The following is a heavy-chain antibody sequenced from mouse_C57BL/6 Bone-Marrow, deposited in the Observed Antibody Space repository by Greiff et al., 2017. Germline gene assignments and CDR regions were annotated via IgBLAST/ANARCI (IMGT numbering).Heavy chain of an antibody. CDR2: IDPSDSYT. CDR1: GYTFTSYW. V-gene: IGHV1-59*01. CDR3: ARSGDYGRDY. J-gene: IGHJ4*01. D-gene: IGHD2-4*01. Sequence: QVQLQQPGAELVRPGTSVKLSCKASGYTFTSYWMHWVKQRPGQGLEWIGVIDPSDSYTNYNQKFKGKATLTVDTSSSTAYMQLSSLTSEDSAVYYCARSGDYGRDYWGQGTSVTVSS.